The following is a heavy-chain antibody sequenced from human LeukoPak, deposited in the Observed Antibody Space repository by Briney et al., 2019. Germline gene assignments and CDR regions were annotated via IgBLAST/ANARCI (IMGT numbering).Heavy chain of an antibody. V-gene: IGHV1-8*01. CDR1: GYSFSSHD. J-gene: IGHJ3*02. D-gene: IGHD2-8*01. CDR3: ARTKVADAFDI. CDR2: TNPKSGNT. Sequence: ASVKVSCKASGYSFSSHDINWVRQATGQGLEWMGWTNPKSGNTDHAQKFQGRVTMSRNTSISVAYLELSSLRSEDTAVYYCARTKVADAFDIWGQGTMVTVSS.